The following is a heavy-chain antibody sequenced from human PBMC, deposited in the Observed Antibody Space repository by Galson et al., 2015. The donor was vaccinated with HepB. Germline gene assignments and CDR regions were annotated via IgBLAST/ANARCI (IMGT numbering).Heavy chain of an antibody. CDR3: ARDYGGRYYDRGIIY. Sequence: SLRLSCAAAGFTFSSYAMHWVRQAPGKGLEWVAVISYDGSNKYYADSVQGRFTISRDNSKNTVYLQMNSLRPEDTAVYYCARDYGGRYYDRGIIYWGQGTLVTVSS. V-gene: IGHV3-30-3*01. CDR1: GFTFSSYA. D-gene: IGHD1-26*01. J-gene: IGHJ4*02. CDR2: ISYDGSNK.